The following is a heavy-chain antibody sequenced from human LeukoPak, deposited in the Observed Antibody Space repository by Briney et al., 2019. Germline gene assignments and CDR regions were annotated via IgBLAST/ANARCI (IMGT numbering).Heavy chain of an antibody. CDR1: GFTFSSYE. J-gene: IGHJ4*02. CDR2: ISSSGSTI. V-gene: IGHV3-48*03. CDR3: ARDAGYGYDRFDY. Sequence: GGSLRLSYAASGFTFSSYEMNWVRQAPGKGLEWVAYISSSGSTIYYADSVKGRFTISRDNAKNSLYLQMNSLRVEDTAVYYCARDAGYGYDRFDYWGQGTQVTVSS. D-gene: IGHD5-18*01.